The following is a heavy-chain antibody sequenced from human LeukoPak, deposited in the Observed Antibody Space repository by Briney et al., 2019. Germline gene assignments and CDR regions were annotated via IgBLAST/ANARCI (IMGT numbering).Heavy chain of an antibody. CDR3: AKWSGDYPSYYLDY. D-gene: IGHD4-17*01. CDR1: GFTFRSYG. V-gene: IGHV3-30*02. J-gene: IGHJ4*02. CDR2: IRSDGSSK. Sequence: PGGSLRLSCAASGFTFRSYGLHWVRQAPGKGLEWVALIRSDGSSKNYADSVKGRFTISRDASKNTVYLQMNSLRAEDTAVYSRAKWSGDYPSYYLDYWGQGTLVTVSS.